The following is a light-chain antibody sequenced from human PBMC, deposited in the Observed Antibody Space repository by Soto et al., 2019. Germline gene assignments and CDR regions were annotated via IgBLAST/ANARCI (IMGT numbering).Light chain of an antibody. J-gene: IGKJ5*01. CDR2: GAS. CDR3: QQYNIWRSIT. Sequence: EIVMTQSPATLSVSPGERATLSCRASQSVNSNLAWYQQKPGQAPRLLIYGASTRAAGIPARFSGSGYGTYFTLTISSLQSEDFAVYYCQQYNIWRSITFGQGTRLEIK. V-gene: IGKV3-15*01. CDR1: QSVNSN.